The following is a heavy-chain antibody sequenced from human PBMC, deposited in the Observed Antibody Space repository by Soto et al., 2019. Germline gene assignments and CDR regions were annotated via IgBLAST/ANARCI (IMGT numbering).Heavy chain of an antibody. CDR2: IYYSGST. Sequence: SETLSLTCTVSGGSISSYYWSWIRQPPGKGLEWIGYIYYSGSTNYNPSLKSRVTISVDTSKNQFSLKLSSVTAADTAVYYCARGPTGWFDPWGQGTLVTVS. V-gene: IGHV4-59*01. CDR3: ARGPTGWFDP. D-gene: IGHD2-8*02. CDR1: GGSISSYY. J-gene: IGHJ5*02.